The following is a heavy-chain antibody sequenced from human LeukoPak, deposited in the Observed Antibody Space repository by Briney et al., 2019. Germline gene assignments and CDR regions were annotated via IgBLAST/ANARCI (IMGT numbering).Heavy chain of an antibody. CDR2: IYSSGST. Sequence: PSETLSLTCTVSGGSISSGNYYWSWIRQPAGKGLEWIGRIYSSGSTNHNPSLKSRVTISADTSKNQFSLKLSSVTGADTAVYYCASTDTNGGAFDIWGQGTVVTVSS. V-gene: IGHV4-61*02. CDR1: GGSISSGNYY. CDR3: ASTDTNGGAFDI. D-gene: IGHD2-8*01. J-gene: IGHJ3*02.